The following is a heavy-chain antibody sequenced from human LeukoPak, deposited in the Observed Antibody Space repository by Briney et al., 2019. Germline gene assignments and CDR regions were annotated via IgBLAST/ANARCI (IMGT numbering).Heavy chain of an antibody. V-gene: IGHV3-21*01. CDR2: ISSSSSYI. CDR3: ARDSSSDAY. D-gene: IGHD6-6*01. CDR1: GFTFSSYS. J-gene: IGHJ4*02. Sequence: GGSLRLSCAASGFTFSSYSMNWVRQAPGEGLEWVSSISSSSSYIYYADSVKGRSTISRDNAKNSLYLQMNSLRAEDTAVYYCARDSSSDAYWGQGTLVTVSS.